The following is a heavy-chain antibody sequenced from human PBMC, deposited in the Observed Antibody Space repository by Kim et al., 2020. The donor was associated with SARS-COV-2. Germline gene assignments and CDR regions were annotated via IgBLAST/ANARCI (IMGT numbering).Heavy chain of an antibody. D-gene: IGHD3-16*01. Sequence: GGSLRLSCAASGFTFSSYAMSWVRQAPGKGLEWVSTINSGGRTHYADSVKGRFIISRDNSKDTLYLQMNSLRAEDTAVCYCAKAESQVLHFQHWGQGTLVTVSS. J-gene: IGHJ1*01. CDR2: INSGGRT. CDR1: GFTFSSYA. CDR3: AKAESQVLHFQH. V-gene: IGHV3-23*01.